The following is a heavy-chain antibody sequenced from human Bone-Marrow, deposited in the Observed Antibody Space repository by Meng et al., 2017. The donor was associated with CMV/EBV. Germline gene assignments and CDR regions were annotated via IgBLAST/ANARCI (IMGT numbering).Heavy chain of an antibody. CDR1: GGTCSSYA. D-gene: IGHD6-19*01. CDR2: IILIFGTA. V-gene: IGHV1-69*12. J-gene: IGHJ4*02. Sequence: QVALVPPGAEVKSPGSSVKVSWKASGGTCSSYAISWVRQSPGPGLEWMGGIILIFGTANYAQKFQGRVTITADESTSTAYMELSSLRSEVTAVYYCASPIAVAGYYFDYWGQGTLVTVSS. CDR3: ASPIAVAGYYFDY.